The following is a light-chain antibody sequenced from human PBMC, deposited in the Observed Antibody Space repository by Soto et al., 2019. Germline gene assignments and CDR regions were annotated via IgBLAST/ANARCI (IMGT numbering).Light chain of an antibody. V-gene: IGKV3-15*01. CDR2: GAS. CDR1: QSVSSN. Sequence: EIVMTQSPATLSVTPGERATVSCRASQSVSSNLAWYQQKPGQAPRLLIYGASTRATGIPARFSGSGSGTEFTLTISSLQSEDCAVYYCQQYNNWPRTFGHGTKVEIK. J-gene: IGKJ2*01. CDR3: QQYNNWPRT.